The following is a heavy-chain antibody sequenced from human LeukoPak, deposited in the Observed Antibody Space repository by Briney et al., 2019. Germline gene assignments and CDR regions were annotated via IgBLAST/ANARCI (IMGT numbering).Heavy chain of an antibody. D-gene: IGHD2-15*01. Sequence: SQTLSLTCTVSGGSISSGGYYWSWIRQPPGKGLEWIGYIYHSGSTYYNPSLKSRATISVDRSKNQFSLKLSSVTAADTAVYYCARDSIVGVVVAATRVFDYWGQGTLVTVSS. CDR1: GGSISSGGYY. V-gene: IGHV4-30-2*01. CDR3: ARDSIVGVVVAATRVFDY. CDR2: IYHSGST. J-gene: IGHJ4*02.